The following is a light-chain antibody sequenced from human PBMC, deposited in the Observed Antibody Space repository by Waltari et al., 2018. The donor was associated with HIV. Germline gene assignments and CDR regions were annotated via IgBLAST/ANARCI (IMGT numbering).Light chain of an antibody. V-gene: IGLV1-47*01. CDR2: RNS. CDR3: AAWDDSLSGWV. CDR1: SSNIGSNY. Sequence: QSVLTQPPSASGTPGQRVTISCSGSSSNIGSNYIYWYQQLPGTAPKLLIYRNSRRPSGVPDLFSGSKSGTSASLAISGLRSEDEADYSCAAWDDSLSGWVFGGGTKLTVL. J-gene: IGLJ3*02.